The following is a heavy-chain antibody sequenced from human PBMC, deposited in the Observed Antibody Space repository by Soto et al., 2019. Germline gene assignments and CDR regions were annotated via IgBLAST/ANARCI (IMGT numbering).Heavy chain of an antibody. CDR3: RRGDYANAFDI. V-gene: IGHV4-30-2*01. Sequence: SETLSLSCAVPGGSIGSVGYSCNWIRQPPGKGLELIGNIYHSGSTYYNASLKCRVTLSVDRSKNQFSLKRSSVTAAATAVYYCRRGDYANAFDIWGQGTMVTVSS. D-gene: IGHD4-17*01. CDR2: IYHSGST. CDR1: GGSIGSVGYS. J-gene: IGHJ3*02.